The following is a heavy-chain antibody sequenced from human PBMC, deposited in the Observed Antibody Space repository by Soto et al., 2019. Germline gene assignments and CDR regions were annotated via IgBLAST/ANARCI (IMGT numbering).Heavy chain of an antibody. CDR1: GYTFTSYA. V-gene: IGHV1-3*01. CDR2: INAGNGNT. D-gene: IGHD6-13*01. CDR3: ARLYKGYSRVFDY. Sequence: QVQLVQSGAEVKKPGASVKVSCKASGYTFTSYAMRWVRQAPGQRLEWMGWINAGNGNTKYSQKFQGRVTITRDTSASTAYMELSSLRSEDTAVYYCARLYKGYSRVFDYWGQGTLFTVSS. J-gene: IGHJ4*02.